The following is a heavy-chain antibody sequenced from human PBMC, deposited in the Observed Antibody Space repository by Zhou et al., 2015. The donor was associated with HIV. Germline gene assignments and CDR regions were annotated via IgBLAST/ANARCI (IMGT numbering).Heavy chain of an antibody. CDR1: GYRFINYG. J-gene: IGHJ4*02. D-gene: IGHD3-22*01. CDR2: ISAYNGNT. V-gene: IGHV1-18*01. CDR3: ARGDYYESSGTADN. Sequence: QVQLVQSGAEVKKPGASVKVSCKASGYRFINYGFNWVRQAPGQGLEWMGWISAYNGNTNYAQKFQGRVTMTTDTSTSTAYMELRSLTSDDTAVYYCARGDYYESSGTADNWGQGTLVTVSS.